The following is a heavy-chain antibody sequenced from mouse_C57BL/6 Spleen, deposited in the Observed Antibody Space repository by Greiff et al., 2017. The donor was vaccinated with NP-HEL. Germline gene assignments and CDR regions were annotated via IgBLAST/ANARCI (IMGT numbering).Heavy chain of an antibody. D-gene: IGHD1-1*02. Sequence: EVKLMESGEGLVKPGGSLKLSCAASGFTFSSYAMSWVRQTPEKRLEWVAYISSGGDDIYYADTVKGRFTISRDNARNTLYLQMSSLTSEDTAMYYGTRGGYYGASRFAYWGQGTLVTVSA. V-gene: IGHV5-9-1*02. CDR1: GFTFSSYA. CDR3: TRGGYYGASRFAY. J-gene: IGHJ3*01. CDR2: ISSGGDDI.